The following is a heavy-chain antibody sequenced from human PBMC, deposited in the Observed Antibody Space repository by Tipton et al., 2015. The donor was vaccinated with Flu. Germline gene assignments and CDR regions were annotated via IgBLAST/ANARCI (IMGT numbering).Heavy chain of an antibody. Sequence: LSLTCTVSGASVSSSYWSWLRQPAGKGLEYIGRVYATGGTFNTDYNPSLKSRLTVSLDTSKNQFSLKLTSVTAADTAVYYCARGGRGPRLGDWGQGTLVTVSS. CDR2: VYATGGT. CDR3: ARGGRGPRLGD. D-gene: IGHD3-16*01. CDR1: GASVSSSY. V-gene: IGHV4-4*07. J-gene: IGHJ4*02.